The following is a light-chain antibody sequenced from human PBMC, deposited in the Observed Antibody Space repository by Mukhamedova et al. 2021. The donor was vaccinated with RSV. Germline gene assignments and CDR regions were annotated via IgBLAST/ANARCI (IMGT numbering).Light chain of an antibody. CDR1: DVGGYNY. V-gene: IGLV2-14*04. CDR2: DVS. Sequence: DVGGYNYVSWYQQHPGKAPKLMIYDVSNRPSGVSNRFSGSKSGNTASLTISGLQAEDEADYYCSSYTSSSLYVFG. J-gene: IGLJ1*01. CDR3: SSYTSSSLYV.